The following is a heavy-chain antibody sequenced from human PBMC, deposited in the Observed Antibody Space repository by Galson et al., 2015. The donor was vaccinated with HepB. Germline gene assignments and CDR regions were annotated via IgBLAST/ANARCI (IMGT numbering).Heavy chain of an antibody. CDR1: GFTFSNYG. CDR3: AKADVYYYDSTGYYPFDY. CDR2: IRYDGSNK. V-gene: IGHV3-30*02. J-gene: IGHJ4*02. Sequence: SLRLSCAASGFTFSNYGMHWVRQAPGKGLEWVAFIRYDGSNKYYADSVKGRFTISRDNSKNTLYLQMNSLRAEDTAVYYCAKADVYYYDSTGYYPFDYWGQGTLVTVSS. D-gene: IGHD3-22*01.